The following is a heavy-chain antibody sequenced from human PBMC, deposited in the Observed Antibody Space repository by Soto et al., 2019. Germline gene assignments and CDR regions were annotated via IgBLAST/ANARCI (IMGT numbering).Heavy chain of an antibody. V-gene: IGHV1-8*01. CDR1: GYTFTSYD. J-gene: IGHJ6*03. CDR2: MNPNSGNT. D-gene: IGHD3-3*01. Sequence: ASVKVSCKASGYTFTSYDINWVRQATGQGLEWMGWMNPNSGNTGYAQKFQGRVTMTRNTSISTAYMELSSLRSEDTAVYYCARAPPPPLITIFGPRSYYYMDVWGKGTTVTVSS. CDR3: ARAPPPPLITIFGPRSYYYMDV.